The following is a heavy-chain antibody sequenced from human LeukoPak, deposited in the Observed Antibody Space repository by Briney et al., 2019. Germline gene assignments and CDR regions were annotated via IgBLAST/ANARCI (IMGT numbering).Heavy chain of an antibody. J-gene: IGHJ4*02. CDR3: ARDREKMVSFDY. V-gene: IGHV3-53*01. D-gene: IGHD2-8*01. CDR1: GFTVSSNY. Sequence: GGSLRLSCAASGFTVSSNYMSWVRQAPGKGLEWVSVIYSGGSTYYADSVKGRFTISRDNSKNTLYLQMNSLRAEDTAVYYCARDREKMVSFDYWGQGTLVTVSS. CDR2: IYSGGST.